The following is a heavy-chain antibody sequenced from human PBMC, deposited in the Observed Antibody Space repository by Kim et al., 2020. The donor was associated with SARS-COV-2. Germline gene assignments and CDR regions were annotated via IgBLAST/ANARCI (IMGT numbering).Heavy chain of an antibody. Sequence: GGSLRLSCAASGFTFSSYAMHWVRQAPGKGLEWVAVISYDGSNKYYADSVKGRFTISRDNSKNTLYLQMNSLRAEDTAVYYCAREYCGGDCYLDYWGQGT. D-gene: IGHD2-21*02. J-gene: IGHJ4*02. CDR2: ISYDGSNK. V-gene: IGHV3-30*04. CDR1: GFTFSSYA. CDR3: AREYCGGDCYLDY.